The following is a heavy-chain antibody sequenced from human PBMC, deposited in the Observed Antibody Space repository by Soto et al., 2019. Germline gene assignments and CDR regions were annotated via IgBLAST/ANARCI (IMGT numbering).Heavy chain of an antibody. D-gene: IGHD2-21*01. J-gene: IGHJ6*02. CDR2: IWYDGSNK. CDR3: ARRGPVDPLLQRISGTAYYYYGMDV. Sequence: PGGSLRLSCAASGFTFSSYGMHWVRQAPGKGLEWVAVIWYDGSNKYNADSVKGRFTISRDKSKNTLYLQMNSMRAEDTAVYYCARRGPVDPLLQRISGTAYYYYGMDVWGQGTTVTGSS. V-gene: IGHV3-33*01. CDR1: GFTFSSYG.